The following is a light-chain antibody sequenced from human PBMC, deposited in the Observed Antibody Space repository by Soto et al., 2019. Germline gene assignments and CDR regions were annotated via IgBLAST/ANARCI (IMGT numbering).Light chain of an antibody. CDR2: AVT. Sequence: QSALTQPASVSGSPGQSITISCTGTISDIGGYEYVSWYQQHPGKAPRLMIYAVTDRPSGVSSRFSGSKSGNTASLTISGLQAEDEADYYCSSYTSSSTLFGTGTKVTVL. J-gene: IGLJ1*01. CDR3: SSYTSSSTL. CDR1: ISDIGGYEY. V-gene: IGLV2-14*01.